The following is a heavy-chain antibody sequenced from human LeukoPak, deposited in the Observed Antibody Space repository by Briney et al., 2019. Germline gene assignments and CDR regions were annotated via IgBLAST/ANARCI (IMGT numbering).Heavy chain of an antibody. CDR3: SRLTVAGTHFDY. D-gene: IGHD6-19*01. Sequence: SETLSLTCTLSGGSISTYYWSWIRQPPGKGLEWIGYIYHSGSTNYNPSLKSRVTISVDTSKNQFSLKLSSVTAADTAVYSCSRLTVAGTHFDYWGQGTLVTVSS. CDR1: GGSISTYY. J-gene: IGHJ4*02. V-gene: IGHV4-4*08. CDR2: IYHSGST.